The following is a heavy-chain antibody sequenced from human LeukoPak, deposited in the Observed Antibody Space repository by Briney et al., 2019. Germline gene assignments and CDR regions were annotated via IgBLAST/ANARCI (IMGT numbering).Heavy chain of an antibody. CDR1: GGTFSSYA. D-gene: IGHD6-13*01. CDR3: ARHLSSSIWYNYNYYMDV. J-gene: IGHJ6*03. Sequence: ASVKVSCKASGGTFSSYAISWVRQAPGQGLEWMGRIIPILGIANYAQKFQGRVTITADKSTSTAYMELSSLRSEDTAVYYCARHLSSSIWYNYNYYMDVWGKGTTVTVSS. CDR2: IIPILGIA. V-gene: IGHV1-69*04.